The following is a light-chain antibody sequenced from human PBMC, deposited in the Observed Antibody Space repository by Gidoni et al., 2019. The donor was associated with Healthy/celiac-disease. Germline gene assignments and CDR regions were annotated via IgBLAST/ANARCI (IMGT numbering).Light chain of an antibody. V-gene: IGLV2-14*01. Sequence: GSPGQSITISCTGTSSDVGGYNYVSWYQQHPGKAPKLMIYEVSNRPSGASNRFSGSKSGNTASLTISGLQAEDEADYYCSSYTSSSTLVVFGGGTKLTVL. CDR1: SSDVGGYNY. J-gene: IGLJ2*01. CDR3: SSYTSSSTLVV. CDR2: EVS.